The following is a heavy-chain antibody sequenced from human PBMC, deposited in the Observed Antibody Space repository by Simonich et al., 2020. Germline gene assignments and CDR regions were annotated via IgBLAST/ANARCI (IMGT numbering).Heavy chain of an antibody. CDR1: GYTFTGYY. CDR3: ARDLRGSYYYYYYMDV. CDR2: INTNNGGT. J-gene: IGHJ6*03. V-gene: IGHV1-2*02. Sequence: QVQLVQSGAEVKKPGASVKVSCKASGYTFTGYYMHWVRQAPGQGLEWMGGINTNNGGTNYAQKFQGRVTMTRDTSISTAYMELSRLRSDDTAVYYCARDLRGSYYYYYYMDVWGKGTTVTVSS. D-gene: IGHD1-26*01.